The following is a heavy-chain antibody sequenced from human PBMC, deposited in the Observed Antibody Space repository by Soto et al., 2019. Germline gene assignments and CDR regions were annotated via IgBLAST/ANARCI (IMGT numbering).Heavy chain of an antibody. D-gene: IGHD3-22*01. J-gene: IGHJ6*02. CDR3: ARRCDSSGSYYYYYGMDV. CDR1: GGSFSDYY. Sequence: SETLSLTCAVYGGSFSDYYWSWIRQPPGKGLEWIGEINHSGSTNYNPSLKSRVTISVDTSKNQFSLKLSSVTAADTAVYYCARRCDSSGSYYYYYGMDVWGQGTTVTVSS. CDR2: INHSGST. V-gene: IGHV4-34*01.